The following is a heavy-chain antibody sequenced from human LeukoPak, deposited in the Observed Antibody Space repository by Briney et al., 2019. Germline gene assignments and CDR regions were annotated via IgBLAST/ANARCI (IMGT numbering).Heavy chain of an antibody. CDR3: ARLILPGTSRGVDV. CDR2: INHSGST. CDR1: GGSFSGYY. J-gene: IGHJ6*04. Sequence: SETLSLTCAVYGGSFSGYYWSWIRQPPGKGLEWIGEINHSGSTNYNPSLKSRVTISVDTSKNQFSLKLSSVTAADTAVYYCARLILPGTSRGVDVWGKGTTVTVSS. V-gene: IGHV4-34*01. D-gene: IGHD1-1*01.